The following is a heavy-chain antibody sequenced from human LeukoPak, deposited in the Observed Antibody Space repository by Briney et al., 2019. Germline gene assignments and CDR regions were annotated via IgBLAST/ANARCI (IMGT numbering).Heavy chain of an antibody. CDR3: AKGVGSGTYRCDS. CDR1: GFTFSSYA. V-gene: IGHV3-23*01. CDR2: ISGSGGST. D-gene: IGHD3-10*01. J-gene: IGHJ4*02. Sequence: PGGSLRLSCAASGFTFSSYAMNWVRQAPGKGLEWVSAISGSGGSTFYADSVKGRFTISRDNSENTLYLQMNSLRAEDTAVYFCAKGVGSGTYRCDSWGQGTLVTVSS.